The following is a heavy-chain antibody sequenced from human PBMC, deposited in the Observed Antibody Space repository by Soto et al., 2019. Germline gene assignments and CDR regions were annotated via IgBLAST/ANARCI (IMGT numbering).Heavy chain of an antibody. D-gene: IGHD4-17*01. CDR2: ISGSGGST. V-gene: IGHV3-23*01. Sequence: LRLSCAASGFTFSSYAMSWVRQAPGKGLEWVSAISGSGGSTYYADSVKGRFTISRDNSKNTLYLQMNSLRAEDTAVYYCAKGGPDYGDSAGYYYYGMDVWGQGTTVTVSS. CDR3: AKGGPDYGDSAGYYYYGMDV. CDR1: GFTFSSYA. J-gene: IGHJ6*02.